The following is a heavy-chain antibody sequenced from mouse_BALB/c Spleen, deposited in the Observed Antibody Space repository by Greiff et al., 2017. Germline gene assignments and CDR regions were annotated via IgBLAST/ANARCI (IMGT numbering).Heavy chain of an antibody. CDR2: ISSGGSYT. CDR3: ARHGSTMITTGFAY. V-gene: IGHV5-6*01. D-gene: IGHD2-4*01. J-gene: IGHJ3*01. Sequence: EVQGVESGGDLVKPGGSLKLSCAASGFTFSSYGMSWVRQTPDKRLEWVATISSGGSYTYYPDSVKGRFTISRDNAKNTLYLQMSSLKSEDTAMYYCARHGSTMITTGFAYWGQGTLVTVSA. CDR1: GFTFSSYG.